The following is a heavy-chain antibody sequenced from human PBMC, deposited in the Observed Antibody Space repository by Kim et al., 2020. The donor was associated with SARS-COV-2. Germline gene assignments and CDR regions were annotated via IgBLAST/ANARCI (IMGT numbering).Heavy chain of an antibody. CDR2: IYYSGST. V-gene: IGHV4-39*01. CDR3: ARHGVPAANFASTGFDY. CDR1: GGSISSSSYY. D-gene: IGHD2-2*01. J-gene: IGHJ4*02. Sequence: SETLSLTCTVFGGSISSSSYYWGWIRQPPGKGLEWIGSIYYSGSTYYNPSLKSRVTISVDTSKNQFSLKLSSVTAADPAVYYCARHGVPAANFASTGFDYWGQGTLVTVSS.